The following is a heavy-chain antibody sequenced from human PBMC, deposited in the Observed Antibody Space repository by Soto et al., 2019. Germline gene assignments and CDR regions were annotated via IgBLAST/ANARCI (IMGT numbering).Heavy chain of an antibody. CDR3: AIVGSITIFGVVIQNYYYYMDV. D-gene: IGHD3-3*01. CDR2: MNPNSGNT. Sequence: ASVKVSCKASGYTFTSYDINWVRQATGQGLEWIGWMNPNSGNTGYAQKFQGRVTMTRNTSISTAYMELSSLRSEDTAVYYCAIVGSITIFGVVIQNYYYYMDVWGKGATVTVSS. CDR1: GYTFTSYD. J-gene: IGHJ6*03. V-gene: IGHV1-8*01.